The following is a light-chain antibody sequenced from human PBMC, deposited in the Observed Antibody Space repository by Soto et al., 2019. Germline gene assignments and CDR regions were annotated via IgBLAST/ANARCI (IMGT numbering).Light chain of an antibody. CDR3: STYTSSRTYV. Sequence: QSALTQPASVSGSPGQSITISCTGTSSDVGGYNYVSWYQQHPGKAPKLMIYDVSNRPSGVSNRFSGSKSGNTAPLSISGLQAEDEADYYCSTYTSSRTYVFGTGTKLTVL. J-gene: IGLJ1*01. CDR2: DVS. V-gene: IGLV2-14*01. CDR1: SSDVGGYNY.